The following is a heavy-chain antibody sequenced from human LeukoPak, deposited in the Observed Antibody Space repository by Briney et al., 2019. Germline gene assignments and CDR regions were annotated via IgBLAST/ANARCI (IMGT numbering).Heavy chain of an antibody. Sequence: GGSLRLSCAASGFTFSSYGMSWVRRAPGKGLEWVSGISGSGGSTYYADSVKGRFTISRDNSKNTLYLQMNSLRAEDTAVYYCAKVRLDIVVVVAATHGGFDYWGQGTLVTVSS. V-gene: IGHV3-23*01. CDR1: GFTFSSYG. D-gene: IGHD2-15*01. J-gene: IGHJ4*02. CDR2: ISGSGGST. CDR3: AKVRLDIVVVVAATHGGFDY.